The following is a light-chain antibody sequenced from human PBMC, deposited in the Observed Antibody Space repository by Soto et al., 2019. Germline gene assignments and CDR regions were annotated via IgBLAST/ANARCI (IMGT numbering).Light chain of an antibody. CDR2: DVS. CDR1: QAISGS. J-gene: IGKJ1*01. Sequence: DIQMTQSPSTLSASVGDRVTITCRASQAISGSLAWYQHQPGKAPKLLIYDVSTLETGVPSRFSGFGSGTEFTLSISSLQPDDFGTYYCQQFYIGWTFGQGTKVDLK. CDR3: QQFYIGWT. V-gene: IGKV1-5*01.